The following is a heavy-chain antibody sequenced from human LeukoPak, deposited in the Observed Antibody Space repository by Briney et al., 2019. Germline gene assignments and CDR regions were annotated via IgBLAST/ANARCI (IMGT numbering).Heavy chain of an antibody. CDR1: GGTFSSYA. D-gene: IGHD3-22*01. J-gene: IGHJ5*02. CDR3: ARSPSGYYYSWFDH. CDR2: IIPIFGTA. V-gene: IGHV1-69*05. Sequence: SVKVSCKASGGTFSSYAISWVRQAPGQGLEWMGGIIPIFGTANYAQKFQGRVTITTDESTSTAYMELRRLRSDDTAVYYCARSPSGYYYSWFDHWGQGNLVIVSS.